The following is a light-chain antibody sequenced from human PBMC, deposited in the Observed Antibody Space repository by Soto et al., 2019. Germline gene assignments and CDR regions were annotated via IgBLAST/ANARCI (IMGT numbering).Light chain of an antibody. CDR2: DAS. V-gene: IGKV1-5*01. CDR3: LQDYNYPPT. Sequence: DIQMTQSPSTLSASIGDSVTITCRASESIRTWLAWYQHKPGKAPKFLIYDASSLESGVPSRFSGSGSGTEFTLTISNLQPDDFATYYCLQDYNYPPTFGQGTKVEIK. CDR1: ESIRTW. J-gene: IGKJ1*01.